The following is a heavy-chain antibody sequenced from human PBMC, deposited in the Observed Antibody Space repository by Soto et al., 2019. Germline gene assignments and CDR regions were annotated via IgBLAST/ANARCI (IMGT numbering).Heavy chain of an antibody. J-gene: IGHJ6*02. V-gene: IGHV4-31*03. CDR2: IFYSGST. Sequence: SETLSLTCNVSGGSISSGVYYWSWIRQHPGKGLEWIGYIFYSGSTYYNPSLKSRVTISVDTSKSQFSLKLTSVTAADTAVYYCARYCDCLDVWGQGTTVTVSS. CDR3: ARYCDCLDV. CDR1: GGSISSGVYY.